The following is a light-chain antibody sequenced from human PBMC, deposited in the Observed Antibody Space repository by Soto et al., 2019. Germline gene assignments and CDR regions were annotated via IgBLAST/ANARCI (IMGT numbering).Light chain of an antibody. CDR1: QTINSW. J-gene: IGKJ1*01. V-gene: IGKV1-5*01. CDR3: QQYRT. Sequence: IQITQSPSTLSASFGDRVTITCRASQTINSWLAWYQQKPGKAPKVLIFDASSLKTGVPSRFSGSGSGTEFTLTISNLQPDDFATYYCQQYRTFGQGTKVDIK. CDR2: DAS.